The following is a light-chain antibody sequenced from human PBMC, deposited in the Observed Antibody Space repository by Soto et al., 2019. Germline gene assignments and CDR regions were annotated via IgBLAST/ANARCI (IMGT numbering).Light chain of an antibody. Sequence: EIVLTQSPGTLSLSPGERATLSCRASQSVSSYLAWYQQKPGQAPRLLIYGASSRATGIPDRLSGSGSGTDFTLTISRLEPEDFAVYYCQQYGSSPRTFGQGTKVDIK. CDR2: GAS. CDR1: QSVSSY. J-gene: IGKJ1*01. V-gene: IGKV3-20*01. CDR3: QQYGSSPRT.